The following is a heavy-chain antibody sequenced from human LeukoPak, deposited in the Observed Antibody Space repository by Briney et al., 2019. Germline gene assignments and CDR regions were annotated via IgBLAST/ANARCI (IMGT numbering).Heavy chain of an antibody. CDR3: ATCSGGRCYSKGFDY. J-gene: IGHJ4*02. Sequence: GGSLRLSCAASGFTFSSYWMHGVRQAPGKGVVWVSCICSGGSETRYADSVKGRFTISRDNARNTLYLQMNSLTAEDTAVYYCATCSGGRCYSKGFDYWGQGTLVTVSS. V-gene: IGHV3-74*01. D-gene: IGHD2-15*01. CDR1: GFTFSSYW. CDR2: ICSGGSET.